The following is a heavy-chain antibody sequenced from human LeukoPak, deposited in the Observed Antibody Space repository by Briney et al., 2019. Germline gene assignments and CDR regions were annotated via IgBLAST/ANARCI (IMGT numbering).Heavy chain of an antibody. D-gene: IGHD3-10*01. CDR1: GFTFSSYA. CDR3: AKDIGPILLYGSNAFDI. J-gene: IGHJ3*02. Sequence: GGSLRLSCAASGFTFSSYAMHWVRQAPGKGLEWVAVISYDGSNKYYADSVKGRFTISRDNAKNSLYLQMNSLRAEDTALYYCAKDIGPILLYGSNAFDIWGQGTMVTVSS. CDR2: ISYDGSNK. V-gene: IGHV3-30*04.